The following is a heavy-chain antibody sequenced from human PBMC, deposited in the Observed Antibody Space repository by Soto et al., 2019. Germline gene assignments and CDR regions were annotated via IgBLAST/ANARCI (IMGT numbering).Heavy chain of an antibody. CDR3: ARGRRPNYYYYGMDV. V-gene: IGHV4-34*01. Sequence: SETLSLTCAVYGGSFSGYYWSWIRQPPGKGLEWIGEINHSGSTNYNPSLKSRVTISVDTSKNQFSLKLSSVTAADTAVYYCARGRRPNYYYYGMDVWGQGTTVTVSS. J-gene: IGHJ6*02. CDR1: GGSFSGYY. CDR2: INHSGST.